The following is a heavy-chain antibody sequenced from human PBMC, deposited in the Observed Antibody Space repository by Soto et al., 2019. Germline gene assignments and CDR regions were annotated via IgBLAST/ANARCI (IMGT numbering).Heavy chain of an antibody. CDR3: ARDSLYYDFWSAQSGTDYYGMDV. CDR1: GFTFSSYA. V-gene: IGHV3-30-3*01. CDR2: ISYDGSNK. Sequence: PGGSLRLSCAASGFTFSSYAMHWVRQAPGKGLEWVAVISYDGSNKYYADSVKGRFTISRDNSKNTLYLQMNSLRAEDTAVYYCARDSLYYDFWSAQSGTDYYGMDVWGQGTTVTVSS. D-gene: IGHD3-3*01. J-gene: IGHJ6*02.